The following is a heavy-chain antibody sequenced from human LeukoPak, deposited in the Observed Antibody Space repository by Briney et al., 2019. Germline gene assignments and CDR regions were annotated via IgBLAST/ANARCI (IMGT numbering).Heavy chain of an antibody. CDR2: IKEDGSER. CDR3: ARGIDTAMVTWEKDYYDSSGYHYFDY. D-gene: IGHD3-22*01. V-gene: IGHV3-7*03. J-gene: IGHJ4*02. Sequence: GGSLRLSCEGSAFIFSGHWMNWVRQTPGKGLEWVASIKEDGSERQYVDSVKGRFSISRDNTKGSLFLQLNSLRAEDTAVYYCARGIDTAMVTWEKDYYDSSGYHYFDYWGQGTLVTVSS. CDR1: AFIFSGHW.